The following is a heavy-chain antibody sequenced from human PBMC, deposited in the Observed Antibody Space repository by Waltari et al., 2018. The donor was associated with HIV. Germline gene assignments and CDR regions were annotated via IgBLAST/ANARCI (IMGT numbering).Heavy chain of an antibody. D-gene: IGHD6-19*01. V-gene: IGHV3-74*01. CDR3: ARRHSSEGILDY. CDR1: GFTFSNYW. Sequence: EVQLVESGGGLVQPGGSLRLSCVASGFTFSNYWMHWVRQGPGKGLVWVSRMNGDESRILYADSVKGRFTISRDNARNTLYLQMNSLRAEDTAVYYCARRHSSEGILDYWGQGTLVTVSS. J-gene: IGHJ4*02. CDR2: MNGDESRI.